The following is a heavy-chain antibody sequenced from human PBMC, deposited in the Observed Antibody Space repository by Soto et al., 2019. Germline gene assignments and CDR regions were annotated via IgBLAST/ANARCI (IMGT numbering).Heavy chain of an antibody. J-gene: IGHJ4*02. CDR1: GFIFSGSA. D-gene: IGHD3-3*01. CDR3: TNFGWPEY. V-gene: IGHV3-73*02. CDR2: IRSKANNYAT. Sequence: EVQLVESGGGLVQPGGSLKLSCAASGFIFSGSAMHWVRRASGTGLEWVGHIRSKANNYATAYAASVKGRFTLSRDDSKNTAYLQMNSLKTEDTAVYYCTNFGWPEYWGQGTLVTVSS.